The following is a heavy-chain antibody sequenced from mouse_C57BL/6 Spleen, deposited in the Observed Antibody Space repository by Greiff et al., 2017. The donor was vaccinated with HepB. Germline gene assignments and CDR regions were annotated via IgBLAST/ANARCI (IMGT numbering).Heavy chain of an antibody. CDR3: ARSSGH. V-gene: IGHV1-76*01. CDR1: GYTFTDYY. Sequence: VQLQQSGAELVRPGASVKLSCKASGYTFTDYYINWVKQRPGQGLEWIARIYPGSGNTYYNEKFKGKATLTAEKSSSTAYMQLSSLTSEDSAVYFCARSSGHWGHGTTLTVSS. J-gene: IGHJ2*01. CDR2: IYPGSGNT. D-gene: IGHD1-1*01.